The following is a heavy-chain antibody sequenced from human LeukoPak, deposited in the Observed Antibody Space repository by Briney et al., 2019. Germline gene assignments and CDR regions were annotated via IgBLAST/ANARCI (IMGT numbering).Heavy chain of an antibody. V-gene: IGHV4-59*01. Sequence: SETLSLTCNLSGGSLSGFYWSWLRQPPGKGLEWIAYKESNGYTEYYPSLMSRVKISLDTSKNQLSLELTSVTAADTAVYYCARRDYCSSTSCYESYNWFDPWGQGTLVTVSS. D-gene: IGHD2-2*01. CDR3: ARRDYCSSTSCYESYNWFDP. J-gene: IGHJ5*02. CDR1: GGSLSGFY. CDR2: KESNGYT.